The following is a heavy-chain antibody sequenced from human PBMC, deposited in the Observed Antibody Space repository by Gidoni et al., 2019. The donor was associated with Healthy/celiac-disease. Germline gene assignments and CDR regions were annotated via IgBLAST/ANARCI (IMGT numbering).Heavy chain of an antibody. CDR1: GGSFRGYY. V-gene: IGHV4-34*01. D-gene: IGHD2-15*01. J-gene: IGHJ5*02. Sequence: QVQLQQWGAGLLKPSETLSLTCAVYGGSFRGYYWSWIRQPPGKGLEWIGEINHSGSTNYNPSLKSRVTISVDTSKNQFSLKLSSVTAADTAVYYCARGRTGYCSGGSCHTNWFDPWGQGTLVTVSS. CDR2: INHSGST. CDR3: ARGRTGYCSGGSCHTNWFDP.